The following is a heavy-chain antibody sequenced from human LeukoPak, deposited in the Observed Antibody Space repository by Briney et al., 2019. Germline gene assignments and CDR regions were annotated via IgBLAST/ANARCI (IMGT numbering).Heavy chain of an antibody. CDR3: AKDLQYGMNGFDY. CDR2: IKQDGSEK. J-gene: IGHJ4*02. CDR1: GFTFSSYA. D-gene: IGHD4-11*01. V-gene: IGHV3-7*01. Sequence: GGSLRLSCAASGFTFSSYATSWVRQAPEKGLEWVANIKQDGSEKYYVDSVKGRFTISRDNTKNSMYLQMNSLRAEDTAVYYCAKDLQYGMNGFDYWGQGTLVTVSS.